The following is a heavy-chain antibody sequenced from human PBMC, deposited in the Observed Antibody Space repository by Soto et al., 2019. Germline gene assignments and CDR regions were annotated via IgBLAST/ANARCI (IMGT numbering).Heavy chain of an antibody. CDR3: ARDRGGTVTNDAFDI. V-gene: IGHV1-18*01. Sequence: QVQLVQSGAEVKKPGASVKVSCKASGYTFTSYGISWVRQAPGQGLEWMGWISAYNGNTNYAQKLQGRVTMTTDTSTCTADMELRSLRSDDTAVYYCARDRGGTVTNDAFDIWGQGTMVTVSS. J-gene: IGHJ3*02. D-gene: IGHD4-4*01. CDR1: GYTFTSYG. CDR2: ISAYNGNT.